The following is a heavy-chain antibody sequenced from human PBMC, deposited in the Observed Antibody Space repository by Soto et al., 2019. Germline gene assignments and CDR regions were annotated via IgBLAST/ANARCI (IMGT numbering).Heavy chain of an antibody. CDR2: IYYSGST. CDR1: GGSISSYY. CDR3: ARLRCGGDSHYPY. J-gene: IGHJ4*02. D-gene: IGHD2-21*02. Sequence: SETLSLTCTVSGGSISSYYWSWIRQPPGKGLEWIGYIYYSGSTNYNPSLKSRVTISVDTSKNQFSLKLSSVTAADTAVYYCARLRCGGDSHYPYWAQGTLVTVS. V-gene: IGHV4-59*01.